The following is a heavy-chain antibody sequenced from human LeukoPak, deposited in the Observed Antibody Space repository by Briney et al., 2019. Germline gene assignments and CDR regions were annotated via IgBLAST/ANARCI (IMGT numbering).Heavy chain of an antibody. D-gene: IGHD3-10*01. J-gene: IGHJ4*02. Sequence: GGSLRLSCAASGFTFNNYAMNWVRQAPGKGLEWVSGFSDSGGRTYYADSVKGRFTISRDNSKNTLYLQMNSLRAEDTAVYYCAKRGSGSYYPDSFDYWGQGTLVTVSS. CDR3: AKRGSGSYYPDSFDY. CDR2: FSDSGGRT. CDR1: GFTFNNYA. V-gene: IGHV3-23*01.